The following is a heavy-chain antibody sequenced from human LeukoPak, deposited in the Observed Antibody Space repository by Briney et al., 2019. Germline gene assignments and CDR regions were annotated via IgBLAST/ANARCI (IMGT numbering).Heavy chain of an antibody. V-gene: IGHV1-2*02. Sequence: ASVKVSCKASGYTFTGYYMHWVRQAPGQGLEGMRWINTNSGGTSYAQKFQGRVTMTRDTSISTAYMELSMLRSDDTAVYYCARGSGIAAGYYYYYYGLDVWGQGTTVTVSS. D-gene: IGHD6-13*01. CDR3: ARGSGIAAGYYYYYYGLDV. CDR2: INTNSGGT. J-gene: IGHJ6*02. CDR1: GYTFTGYY.